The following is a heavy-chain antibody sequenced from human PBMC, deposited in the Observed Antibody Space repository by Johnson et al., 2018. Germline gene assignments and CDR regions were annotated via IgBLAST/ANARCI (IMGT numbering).Heavy chain of an antibody. J-gene: IGHJ6*03. CDR1: GGSISSSSYY. CDR3: ARGAYYYYYMDV. Sequence: QVQLQESGPGLVKPSETLSLTCTVSGGSISSSSYYWGWIRQPPGKGLEWIGSIYYSGSTYYNPSLKSRVTISVDTSKNQFSLKLSSVTAADTAVYYCARGAYYYYYMDVWGKGTTVTVSS. CDR2: IYYSGST. V-gene: IGHV4-39*07.